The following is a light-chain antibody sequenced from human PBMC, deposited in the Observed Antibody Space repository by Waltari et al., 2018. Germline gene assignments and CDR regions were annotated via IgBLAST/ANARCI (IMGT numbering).Light chain of an antibody. V-gene: IGKV3-11*01. CDR3: QQRSNWPPVVT. CDR1: QSVSSY. CDR2: DAS. J-gene: IGKJ4*01. Sequence: EIVLTQSPATLSLSPEERATLSCRASQSVSSYLAWYQQNPGQAPRLLIYDASNSATGIPARFSGSGSGTDFTLTISSLEPEDFAVYYCQQRSNWPPVVTFGGGTKVEIK.